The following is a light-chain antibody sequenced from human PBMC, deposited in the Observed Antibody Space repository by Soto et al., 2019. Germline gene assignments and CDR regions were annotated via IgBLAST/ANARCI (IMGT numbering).Light chain of an antibody. V-gene: IGKV1-39*01. J-gene: IGKJ1*01. CDR3: QQRYCPPWT. Sequence: DIQMNQSPSSLSAFVGDRVIITCRASQNIISYLNWFQQKPGKAPKRLIYAGSSLQSGVPSRFNGSGSGADSTLTISSLQPEDFAIYYCQQRYCPPWTVGQGTEVEIK. CDR1: QNIISY. CDR2: AGS.